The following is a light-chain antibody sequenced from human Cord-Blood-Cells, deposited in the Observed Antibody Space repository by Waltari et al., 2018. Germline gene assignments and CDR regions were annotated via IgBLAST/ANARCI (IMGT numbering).Light chain of an antibody. Sequence: EIVMTQSPATLSVSPGERATLSCRASQSVSSNLAWYQQKSGQAPRLLIYGASTRATGIPARFSGSGSGTEFTLTISSLQSEDFAVYNCQQYNNWPPWTFGQGTKVEIK. V-gene: IGKV3-15*01. J-gene: IGKJ1*01. CDR2: GAS. CDR1: QSVSSN. CDR3: QQYNNWPPWT.